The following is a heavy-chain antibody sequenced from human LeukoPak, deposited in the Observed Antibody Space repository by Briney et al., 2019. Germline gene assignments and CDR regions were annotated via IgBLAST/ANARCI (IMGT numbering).Heavy chain of an antibody. CDR2: IHPTGANK. Sequence: GGTLRLSCAASGFTFSSYGMSWVRQAPGKGLEWVSTIHPTGANKHYADSVNGRFTISRDNSKNTVYVQMSSLRAEDTAIYYCAKDPSTLTSADDYWGQGTLVTVSS. D-gene: IGHD6-13*01. CDR3: AKDPSTLTSADDY. J-gene: IGHJ4*02. CDR1: GFTFSSYG. V-gene: IGHV3-23*01.